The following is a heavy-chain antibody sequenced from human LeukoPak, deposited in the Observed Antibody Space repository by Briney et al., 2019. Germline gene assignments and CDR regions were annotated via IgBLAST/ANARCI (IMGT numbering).Heavy chain of an antibody. CDR3: ARSTSSTMFIDY. J-gene: IGHJ4*02. CDR1: GGSISPYY. CDR2: IYYSGDT. D-gene: IGHD3-10*02. V-gene: IGHV4-59*01. Sequence: PSETLSLTCTVSGGSISPYYWSWIRQPPGKGLEWLGYIYYSGDTDYNPSHKSRGAISVDTTKNQFSMKLSSVTAAGTAVYYGARSTSSTMFIDYWGQGTLVTVSS.